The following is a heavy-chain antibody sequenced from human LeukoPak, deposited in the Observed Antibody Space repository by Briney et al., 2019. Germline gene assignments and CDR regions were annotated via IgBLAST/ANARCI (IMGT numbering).Heavy chain of an antibody. D-gene: IGHD3-22*01. V-gene: IGHV3-23*01. CDR3: AKGRDDSSFSCFDY. J-gene: IGHJ4*02. Sequence: GRSLRLSCAASGFTFSSYAMSWVRQAPGKGLEWVSTISGSGGSTYYADSVKGRFTISRDNSKSTLYLQMNSLRAEDTAVYYCAKGRDDSSFSCFDYWGQGTLVTVSS. CDR1: GFTFSSYA. CDR2: ISGSGGST.